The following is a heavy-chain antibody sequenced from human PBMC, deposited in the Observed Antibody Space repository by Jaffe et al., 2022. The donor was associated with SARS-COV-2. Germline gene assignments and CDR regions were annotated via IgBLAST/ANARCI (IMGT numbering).Heavy chain of an antibody. CDR2: IYYSGST. Sequence: QLQLQESGPGLVKPSETLSLTCTVSGGSISSSSYYWGWIRQPPGKGLEWIGSIYYSGSTYYNPSLKSRVTISVDTSKNQFSLKLSSVTAADTAVYYCARTRDGYLNFDYWGQGTLVTVSS. J-gene: IGHJ4*02. CDR3: ARTRDGYLNFDY. CDR1: GGSISSSSYY. V-gene: IGHV4-39*01. D-gene: IGHD5-12*01.